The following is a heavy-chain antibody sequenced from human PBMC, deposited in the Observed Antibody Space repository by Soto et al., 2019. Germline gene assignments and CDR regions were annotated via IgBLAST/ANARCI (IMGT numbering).Heavy chain of an antibody. J-gene: IGHJ4*02. D-gene: IGHD3-22*01. CDR2: IYYSGNT. Sequence: PSETLSLTCTVYGGSITSSAYYWGWIRQPPGKGLEWIGSIYYSGNTNYNPSLKSRVTISVDTSKNQFPLKLSSVTAADTAVYYCATNYYDSSGYPYYFDYWGQGTLVTVSS. V-gene: IGHV4-39*06. CDR1: GGSITSSAYY. CDR3: ATNYYDSSGYPYYFDY.